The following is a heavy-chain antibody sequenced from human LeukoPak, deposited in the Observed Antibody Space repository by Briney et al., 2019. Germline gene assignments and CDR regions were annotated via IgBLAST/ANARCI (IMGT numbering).Heavy chain of an antibody. D-gene: IGHD6-19*01. Sequence: SVKVSCKASGGTFSSYAISWVRQAPGQGPEWMGGIIPIFGTANYAQKFQGRVTITTDESTSTAYMELSSLRSEDTAVYYCARGSYSSGWYVGWYFDLWGRGTLVTVSS. V-gene: IGHV1-69*05. CDR2: IIPIFGTA. J-gene: IGHJ2*01. CDR3: ARGSYSSGWYVGWYFDL. CDR1: GGTFSSYA.